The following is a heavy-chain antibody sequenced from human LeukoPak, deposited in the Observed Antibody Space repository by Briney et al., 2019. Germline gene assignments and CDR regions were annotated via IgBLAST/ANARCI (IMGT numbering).Heavy chain of an antibody. D-gene: IGHD3-22*01. CDR2: IYSGGNT. J-gene: IGHJ4*02. Sequence: GGSLRLSCTASGITVSSNCMSWVRQAPGKGLEWVSFIYSGGNTYYADSVKGRFTISRDNSKNTFHLQMNSLRAEDTAVYYCARRAGDYSHPYDYWGQGTLVTVSS. CDR3: ARRAGDYSHPYDY. V-gene: IGHV3-53*01. CDR1: GITVSSNC.